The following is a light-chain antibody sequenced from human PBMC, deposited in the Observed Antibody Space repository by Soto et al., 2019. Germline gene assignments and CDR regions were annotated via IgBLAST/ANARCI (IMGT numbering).Light chain of an antibody. CDR3: QQYDTSPRT. Sequence: VLTQSPANLSVSPGERAHLSCRASESVSDDLAWYQQRPGQAPRLLIYGASRRATGVPDRFSGSESETDFTLTISGLEPEDFAVYYCQQYDTSPRTFGQGTMVDIK. J-gene: IGKJ1*01. V-gene: IGKV3-20*01. CDR1: ESVSDD. CDR2: GAS.